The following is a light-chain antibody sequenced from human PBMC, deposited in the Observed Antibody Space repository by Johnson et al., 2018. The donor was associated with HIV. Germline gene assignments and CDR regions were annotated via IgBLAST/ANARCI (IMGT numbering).Light chain of an antibody. Sequence: QSVLTQPPSVSAAPGQKVTISCSGSSSNIGNNYVSWYQQLPGTAPKLLIYENNKRPSGIPDRFSGSKSGTSATLGITGLQTGDEADYYCGKWDSSLSALFVTGTNVTAL. V-gene: IGLV1-51*02. CDR3: GKWDSSLSAL. CDR1: SSNIGNNY. CDR2: ENN. J-gene: IGLJ1*01.